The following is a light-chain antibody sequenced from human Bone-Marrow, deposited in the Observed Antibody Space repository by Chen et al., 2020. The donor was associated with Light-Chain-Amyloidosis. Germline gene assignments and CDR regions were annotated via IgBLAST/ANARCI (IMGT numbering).Light chain of an antibody. Sequence: SYELTQPPSVSVSPGQTAMITCSGDDLPTKYAYWYQQKPGQAPVLVIHRDTERPSGISERFSCSSSGTTATLTISGVQAEDEADYHCQSADSSGTYEVIFGGGTKLTVL. V-gene: IGLV3-25*03. CDR2: RDT. J-gene: IGLJ2*01. CDR1: DLPTKY. CDR3: QSADSSGTYEVI.